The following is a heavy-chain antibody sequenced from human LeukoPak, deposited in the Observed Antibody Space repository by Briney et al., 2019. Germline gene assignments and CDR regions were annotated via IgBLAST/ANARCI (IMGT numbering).Heavy chain of an antibody. J-gene: IGHJ4*02. CDR2: INTNTGNP. D-gene: IGHD6-13*01. Sequence: ASVKVSCKASGGTFSSYAISWVRQAPGQGLEWMGWINTNTGNPTYAQGFTGRFVFSLDTSVSTAYLQISSLKAEDTAVYYCARFSPTIAAAGTVDYWGQGTLVTVSS. CDR3: ARFSPTIAAAGTVDY. V-gene: IGHV7-4-1*02. CDR1: GGTFSSYA.